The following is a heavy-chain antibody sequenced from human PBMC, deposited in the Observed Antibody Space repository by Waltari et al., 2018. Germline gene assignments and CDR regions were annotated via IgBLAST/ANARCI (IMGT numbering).Heavy chain of an antibody. V-gene: IGHV1-24*01. Sequence: QVQLVQSGAEVKKPGASVKVSCKVSGYTLTELSMHWVRQAPGKGLEGMGGFDPEDGETIYEQKCQGRVTMTEDKSTDTAYMELGSLRSEDTAVYYCATDVWGSYRSDRFDPWGQGTLVTVSS. CDR2: FDPEDGET. D-gene: IGHD3-16*02. J-gene: IGHJ5*02. CDR3: ATDVWGSYRSDRFDP. CDR1: GYTLTELS.